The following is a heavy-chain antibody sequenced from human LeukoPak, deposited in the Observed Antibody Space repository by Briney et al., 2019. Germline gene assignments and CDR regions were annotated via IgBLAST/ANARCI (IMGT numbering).Heavy chain of an antibody. CDR2: IKGKGDGGTT. D-gene: IGHD3-10*01. CDR1: GGSFSGYY. CDR3: STDYSGTLDS. Sequence: ETLSLTCAVYGGSFSGYYWTWIRQPPGKGLEWIGRIKGKGDGGTTDYAAPVKGRFSISRDDSKNTLFLQMNTLKNEDTAVYYCSTDYSGTLDSWGQGTLVTVSS. V-gene: IGHV3-15*01. J-gene: IGHJ4*02.